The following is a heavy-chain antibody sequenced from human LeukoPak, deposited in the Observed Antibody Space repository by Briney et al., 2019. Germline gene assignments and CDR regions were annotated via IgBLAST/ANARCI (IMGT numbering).Heavy chain of an antibody. V-gene: IGHV3-33*08. CDR3: ARDQGSYFDY. Sequence: GGSLRLSCAASGFTFNNYAMTWVRQAPGKGLEWVAVIWYDGSNKYYADSVKGRFTISRDNSKNTLYLQMNSLRAEDTAVYYCARDQGSYFDYWGQGTLVTVSS. CDR2: IWYDGSNK. CDR1: GFTFNNYA. J-gene: IGHJ4*02. D-gene: IGHD2-15*01.